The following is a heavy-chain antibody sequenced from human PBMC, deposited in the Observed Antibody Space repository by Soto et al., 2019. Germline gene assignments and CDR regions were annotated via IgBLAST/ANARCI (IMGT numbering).Heavy chain of an antibody. V-gene: IGHV6-1*01. CDR3: ARDLVRYCSGGSCYSAAFDI. CDR2: TYYRSQWYN. CDR1: GDSVSSNSAA. D-gene: IGHD2-15*01. J-gene: IGHJ3*02. Sequence: QSQTLSLTCAISGDSVSSNSAAWNWIRQSPSRGLEWLGRTYYRSQWYNDYAVSVKSRITINPDTSQNQFSLQLNSVTPEDTAVYYCARDLVRYCSGGSCYSAAFDIWGQGTMVTVSS.